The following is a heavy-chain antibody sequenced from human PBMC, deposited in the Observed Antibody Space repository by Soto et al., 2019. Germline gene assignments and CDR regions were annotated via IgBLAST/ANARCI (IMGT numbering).Heavy chain of an antibody. V-gene: IGHV1-69*01. Sequence: QVQLVQSGAEVKKPGSSVKVSCKASGGTFSSYAISWVRQAPGQGLEWMGGIIPIFGTANYAQKFQGRVTITADEFTSTAYMELSSLRSEDTAVYYCATQSVRITMVRGVNHDAFDIWGQGTMVTVSS. CDR2: IIPIFGTA. D-gene: IGHD3-10*01. CDR1: GGTFSSYA. CDR3: ATQSVRITMVRGVNHDAFDI. J-gene: IGHJ3*02.